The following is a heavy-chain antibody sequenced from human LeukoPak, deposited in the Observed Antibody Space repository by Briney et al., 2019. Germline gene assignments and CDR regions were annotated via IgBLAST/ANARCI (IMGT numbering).Heavy chain of an antibody. J-gene: IGHJ5*02. Sequence: GGSLRLSCAASGFTFSSYWMHWVRQAPGKGLVWVSRVRGDGGDANYADFVNGRCTISRDNAKNTLYLQMNSLRAEDTATYYCVKKGYSWSPRFDPWGQGTLVTVSS. D-gene: IGHD6-13*01. CDR2: VRGDGGDA. V-gene: IGHV3-74*01. CDR3: VKKGYSWSPRFDP. CDR1: GFTFSSYW.